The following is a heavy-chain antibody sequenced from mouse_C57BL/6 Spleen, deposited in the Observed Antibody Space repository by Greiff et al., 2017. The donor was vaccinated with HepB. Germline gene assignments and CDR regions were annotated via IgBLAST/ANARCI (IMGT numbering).Heavy chain of an antibody. J-gene: IGHJ4*01. Sequence: VHLVESGPGLVAPSQSLSITCTVSGFSLTSYGVHWVRQPPGKGLEWLVVIWSDGSTTYNSALKSRLSISKDNSKSQVFLKMNSLQTDDTAMYYCARQMPYYYGSSYDAMDYWGQGTSVTVSS. CDR3: ARQMPYYYGSSYDAMDY. CDR1: GFSLTSYG. CDR2: IWSDGST. D-gene: IGHD1-1*01. V-gene: IGHV2-6-1*01.